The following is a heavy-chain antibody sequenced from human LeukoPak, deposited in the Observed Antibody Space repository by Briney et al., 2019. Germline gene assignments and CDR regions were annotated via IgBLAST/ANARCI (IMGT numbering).Heavy chain of an antibody. CDR1: GFTFSYYE. CDR2: TSSSGSSI. J-gene: IGHJ3*02. V-gene: IGHV3-48*03. D-gene: IGHD6-19*01. CDR3: ATVGYSSGWNGFDI. Sequence: GGSLRLSCAASGFTFSYYEMNWVRQAPGKGLDWVSYTSSSGSSIYYADPVKGRFTISRDNAKNSLYLQMNSLRVEDNTVYYCATVGYSSGWNGFDIWGQGTMCTVSS.